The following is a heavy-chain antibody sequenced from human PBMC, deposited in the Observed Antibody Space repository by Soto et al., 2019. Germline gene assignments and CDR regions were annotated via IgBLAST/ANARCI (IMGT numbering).Heavy chain of an antibody. Sequence: GGSLRLSCAASGFTFSSYGMHWVRQAPGKGLEWVAVIWYDGSHAYYADSVQGRFTISRDNSKNTLYMQMDSLRAEDTAVYYCAREGYYESKIKSDVGAFDIWGQGTMVTVSS. CDR3: AREGYYESKIKSDVGAFDI. CDR2: IWYDGSHA. J-gene: IGHJ3*02. CDR1: GFTFSSYG. D-gene: IGHD3-22*01. V-gene: IGHV3-33*01.